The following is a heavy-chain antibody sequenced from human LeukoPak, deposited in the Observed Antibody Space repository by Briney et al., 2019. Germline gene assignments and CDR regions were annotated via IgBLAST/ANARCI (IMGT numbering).Heavy chain of an antibody. Sequence: ASVKVSCKVFGYTFSDNYMHWVRQAPGQGLEYMGWIKPNGGGTKYAQKFQGRVTMTRDTSISTAYMELNRLTSDDTAVYFCARGTWFGDSLGTDFWGQGTLVTVSS. J-gene: IGHJ4*02. CDR3: ARGTWFGDSLGTDF. CDR2: IKPNGGGT. D-gene: IGHD3-10*01. V-gene: IGHV1-2*02. CDR1: GYTFSDNY.